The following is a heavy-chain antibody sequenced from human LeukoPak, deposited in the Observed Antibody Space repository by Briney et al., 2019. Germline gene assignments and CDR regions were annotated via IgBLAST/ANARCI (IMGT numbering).Heavy chain of an antibody. CDR2: INSDGSNT. CDR1: GFPFSTYW. D-gene: IGHD1-1*01. V-gene: IGHV3-74*03. Sequence: PGGSLRLSCVASGFPFSTYWMHWVRQAPGKGLIWVSHINSDGSNTMYVDSVKGRFTISRDNAKNTLYLQMNSLRAEDTGVYYCARKTVPDYWGQGTLVTVSS. CDR3: ARKTVPDY. J-gene: IGHJ4*02.